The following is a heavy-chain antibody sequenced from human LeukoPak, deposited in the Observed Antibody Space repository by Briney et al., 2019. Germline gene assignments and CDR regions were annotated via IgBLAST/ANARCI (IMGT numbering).Heavy chain of an antibody. CDR3: ARVAAAGFAYDKFDP. CDR1: GYTFTSYY. CDR2: INPSGAST. Sequence: GASVKVSCKASGYTFTSYYMHWVRQAPGQGLEWMGIINPSGASTNYAQKLQGRVNMTRDTSTNTVYMELGSLRSEDTAVYYCARVAAAGFAYDKFDPWGQGTLVTVSS. D-gene: IGHD6-13*01. J-gene: IGHJ5*02. V-gene: IGHV1-46*01.